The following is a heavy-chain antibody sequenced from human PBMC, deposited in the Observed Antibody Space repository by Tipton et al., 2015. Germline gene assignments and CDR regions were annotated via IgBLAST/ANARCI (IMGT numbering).Heavy chain of an antibody. CDR1: GFSFGDYA. D-gene: IGHD1-26*01. CDR2: IGSSSTTI. V-gene: IGHV3-48*02. J-gene: IGHJ6*02. Sequence: SLRLSCAGSGFSFGDYAMSWVRQVPGKGLEWVSYIGSSSTTIYYADSVKGRFTISRDNAKNSLYLQMNSLRDEDTAVYYCATLVGASRGYYYYDMDVWGQGTTVTVSS. CDR3: ATLVGASRGYYYYDMDV.